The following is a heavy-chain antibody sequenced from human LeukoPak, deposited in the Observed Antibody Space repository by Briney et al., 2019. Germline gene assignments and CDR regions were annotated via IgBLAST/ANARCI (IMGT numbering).Heavy chain of an antibody. D-gene: IGHD1-26*01. J-gene: IGHJ4*02. Sequence: GGSLRLSCAASGFTFSSYAMHWVRQAPGKGLEWVAVISYDGSNKYYADSVKGRFTISRDNSKNMIYLQMSSLRAEDTAVYYCARGTYFYEDSGFYFDSWGLGTLVTVSS. CDR1: GFTFSSYA. V-gene: IGHV3-30*14. CDR2: ISYDGSNK. CDR3: ARGTYFYEDSGFYFDS.